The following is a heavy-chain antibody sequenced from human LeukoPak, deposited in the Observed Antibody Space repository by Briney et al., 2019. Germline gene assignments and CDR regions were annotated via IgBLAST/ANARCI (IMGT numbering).Heavy chain of an antibody. D-gene: IGHD3-10*02. CDR1: GFTFDDYA. CDR2: ISWNSGSI. Sequence: GGSLRLSCAASGFTFDDYAMHWVRQAPGKGLEWVSGISWNSGSIGYADSVKGRFTISRDNAKNSLYLQMNSLRAEDTALYYCAKGFSSVRGVDYYYYGMDVWGQGTTVTVSS. V-gene: IGHV3-9*01. J-gene: IGHJ6*02. CDR3: AKGFSSVRGVDYYYYGMDV.